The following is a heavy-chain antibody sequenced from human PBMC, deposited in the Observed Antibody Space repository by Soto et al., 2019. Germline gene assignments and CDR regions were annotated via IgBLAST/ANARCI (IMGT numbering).Heavy chain of an antibody. J-gene: IGHJ6*02. CDR3: ARNAYYDMGV. CDR2: INSDGSTT. V-gene: IGHV3-74*01. Sequence: GGSLRLSCAASGFTFSTYWMHWVRQAPGKGLVWVSRINSDGSTTNYADSVKGRFTISRDNAKNTLYLQMNSLRAEDTAVNYCARNAYYDMGVWCQGTTVTVSS. CDR1: GFTFSTYW.